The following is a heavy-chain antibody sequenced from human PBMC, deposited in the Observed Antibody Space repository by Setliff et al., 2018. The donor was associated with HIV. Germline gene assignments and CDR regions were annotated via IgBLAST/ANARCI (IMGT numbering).Heavy chain of an antibody. V-gene: IGHV1-18*01. CDR3: ARDLGGYDDEGYYYYYMDV. D-gene: IGHD5-12*01. Sequence: ASVKVSCKASGYSFTNLGLNWVRQAPGQGLEWMGWISVYNGHTNFAQKLQDRVTTTTDTSTSTAYMELRSLRSDDTAVYYCARDLGGYDDEGYYYYYMDVWGKGAKVTV. J-gene: IGHJ6*03. CDR1: GYSFTNLG. CDR2: ISVYNGHT.